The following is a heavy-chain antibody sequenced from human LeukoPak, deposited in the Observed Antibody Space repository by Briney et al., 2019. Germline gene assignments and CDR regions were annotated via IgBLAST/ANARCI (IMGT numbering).Heavy chain of an antibody. Sequence: GGSLRLFCAASGFTFDDYAMHWVRQAPGKGLEWVSGISWNSGSIGYADSVKGRFTISRDNAKNSLYLQMNSLRAEDTALYYCAKDIAGYCSGGSCYDAFDIWGQGTMVTVSS. CDR3: AKDIAGYCSGGSCYDAFDI. J-gene: IGHJ3*02. V-gene: IGHV3-9*01. CDR1: GFTFDDYA. CDR2: ISWNSGSI. D-gene: IGHD2-15*01.